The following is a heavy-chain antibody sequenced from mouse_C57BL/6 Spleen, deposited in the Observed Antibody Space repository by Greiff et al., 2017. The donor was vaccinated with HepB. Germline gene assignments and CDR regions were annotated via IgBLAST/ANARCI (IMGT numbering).Heavy chain of an antibody. CDR3: ARPGSSRYAMDY. J-gene: IGHJ4*01. CDR2: ISSGSSTI. Sequence: VQLQQSGGGLVKPGGSLKLSCAASGFTFSDYGMHWVRQAPEKGLEWVAYISSGSSTIYYADTVKGRFTISRDNAKNTLFLQMTSLRSEDTAMYYCARPGSSRYAMDYWGQGTSVTVSS. CDR1: GFTFSDYG. D-gene: IGHD1-1*01. V-gene: IGHV5-17*01.